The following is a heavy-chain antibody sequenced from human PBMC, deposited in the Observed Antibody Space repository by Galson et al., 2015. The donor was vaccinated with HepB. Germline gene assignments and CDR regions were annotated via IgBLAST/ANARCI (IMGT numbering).Heavy chain of an antibody. CDR1: GFTFSSFW. D-gene: IGHD1-14*01. CDR3: ARAPIVTPPDYYYYMDV. J-gene: IGHJ6*03. Sequence: SLRLSCAASGFTFSSFWMSWVRRAPGRGLEWVANIKQDGSEKYYVDSVKGRFSISRDNAKNSLYLQMNSLRAEDTAVYYCARAPIVTPPDYYYYMDVWGKGTTVTVSS. CDR2: IKQDGSEK. V-gene: IGHV3-7*03.